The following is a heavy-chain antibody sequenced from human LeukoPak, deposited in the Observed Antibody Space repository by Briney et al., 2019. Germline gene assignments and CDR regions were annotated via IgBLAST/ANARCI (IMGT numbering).Heavy chain of an antibody. V-gene: IGHV3-13*01. J-gene: IGHJ4*02. D-gene: IGHD2-15*01. CDR1: GFTFSSYA. CDR3: ARGLSRYCSGGSCPPWIQLWLPDY. Sequence: GGSLRLSCAASGFTFSSYAMSWVRQAPGKGLEWVSAIGTAGDTYYPGSVKGRFTISRENAKNSLYLQMNSLRAGDTAVYYCARGLSRYCSGGSCPPWIQLWLPDYWGQGTLVTVSS. CDR2: IGTAGDT.